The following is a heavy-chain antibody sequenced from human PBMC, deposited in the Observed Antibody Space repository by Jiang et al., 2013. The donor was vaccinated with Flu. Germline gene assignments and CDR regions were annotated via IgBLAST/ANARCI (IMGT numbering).Heavy chain of an antibody. V-gene: IGHV2-5*02. CDR3: AHMGSGIRRKNCSSTSCYAVWRQVVGEGGWFDP. CDR2: IYWDDDK. CDR1: GFSLSTSGVG. D-gene: IGHD2-2*01. J-gene: IGHJ5*02. Sequence: KPTQTLTLTCTFSGFSLSTSGVGVGWIRQPPGKALEWLALIYWDDDKRYSPSLKSRLTITKDTSKNQVVLTMTNMDPVDTATYYCAHMGSGIRRKNCSSTSCYAVWRQVVGEGGWFDPWGQGTLVTVSS.